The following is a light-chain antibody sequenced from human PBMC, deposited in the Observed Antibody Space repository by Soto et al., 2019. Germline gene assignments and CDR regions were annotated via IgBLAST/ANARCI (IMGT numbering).Light chain of an antibody. CDR2: LGS. V-gene: IGKV2-28*01. CDR1: QSLLHSNGYNY. J-gene: IGKJ1*01. Sequence: DIVMTQSPLSLPVTPGEPASISCRSSQSLLHSNGYNYLDWYLQKPGQSPQLLIYLGSNRASGVPDRFIGSGSGTDFKLKISRVEAEDVEVYYCMQALQTPRTFGHGTKVEIK. CDR3: MQALQTPRT.